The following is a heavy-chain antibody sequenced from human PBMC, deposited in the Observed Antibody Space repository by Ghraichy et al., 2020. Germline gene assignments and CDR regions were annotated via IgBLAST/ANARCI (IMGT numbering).Heavy chain of an antibody. CDR2: IYYSGST. CDR1: GDSISSDF. CDR3: ARGGADSGSYIYFQH. D-gene: IGHD3-10*01. V-gene: IGHV4-59*01. J-gene: IGHJ1*01. Sequence: SETLSLTCTVSGDSISSDFWNWIRQPPGKGLEWIGYIYYSGSTSYNPSLKSRVTISLDTSKNQFSLRLSSVTAADTGVYYCARGGADSGSYIYFQHWGQGKLVTVSS.